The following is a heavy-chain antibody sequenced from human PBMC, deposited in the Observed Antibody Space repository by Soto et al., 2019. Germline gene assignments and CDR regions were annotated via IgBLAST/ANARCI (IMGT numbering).Heavy chain of an antibody. D-gene: IGHD3-22*01. J-gene: IGHJ3*02. Sequence: SETLSLTCTVSGGSISSVGYYWSWIRQHPGKGLEWIGYIYYSGSTYYNPSLKSRVTISVDTSKNQFSLKLSSVTAADTAVYYCARVLIMGVVIRSDAFDIWGQGTMVTVSS. CDR3: ARVLIMGVVIRSDAFDI. CDR2: IYYSGST. CDR1: GGSISSVGYY. V-gene: IGHV4-31*03.